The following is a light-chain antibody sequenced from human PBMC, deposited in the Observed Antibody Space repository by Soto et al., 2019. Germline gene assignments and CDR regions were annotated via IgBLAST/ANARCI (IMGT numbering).Light chain of an antibody. Sequence: DIQMTQSPSTLSASVGDRVTITCRASQTINSWLAWYQQKPGKAPKLLIYKASYLQSWVPSTFSGSGSGTEFTLTISSLQSEDFTVYYCQQYNKWPLTFGQGTKVDIK. V-gene: IGKV1-5*03. CDR2: KAS. CDR3: QQYNKWPLT. CDR1: QTINSW. J-gene: IGKJ1*01.